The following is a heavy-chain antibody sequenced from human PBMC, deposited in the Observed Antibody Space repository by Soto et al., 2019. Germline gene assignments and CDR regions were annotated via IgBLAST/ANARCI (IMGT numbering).Heavy chain of an antibody. CDR2: IYYSGST. CDR1: GGSISSYY. V-gene: IGHV4-59*01. Sequence: QVQLQESGPGLVKPSETLSLTCTVSGGSISSYYWSWIRQPPGKGLEWIGYIYYSGSTNYNPSLKSRVTIAVDTSKNQFSLKLSSVTAADTAVYYCARTGYCRGGSCYQFDYWGQGTLVTVSS. CDR3: ARTGYCRGGSCYQFDY. D-gene: IGHD2-15*01. J-gene: IGHJ4*02.